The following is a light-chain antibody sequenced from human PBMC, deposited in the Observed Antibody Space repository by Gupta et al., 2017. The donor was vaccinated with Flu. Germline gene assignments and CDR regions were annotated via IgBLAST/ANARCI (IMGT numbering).Light chain of an antibody. J-gene: IGLJ3*02. V-gene: IGLV1-44*01. Sequence: QSVLTQPPSASGTPGQRFTISCSGGSSNIGSNTVNWYQQLPGTAPKLLIYNNNRRPSGVPDRFSGSKSGTSASLAISGLQSEDEADYYCAAWDDNLNGPVFGGGTKLTVL. CDR2: NNN. CDR1: SSNIGSNT. CDR3: AAWDDNLNGPV.